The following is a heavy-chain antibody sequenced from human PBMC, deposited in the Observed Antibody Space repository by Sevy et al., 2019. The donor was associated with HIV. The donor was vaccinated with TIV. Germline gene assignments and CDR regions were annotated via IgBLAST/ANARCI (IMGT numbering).Heavy chain of an antibody. CDR3: ARDLKARGYDFWSGYYRGFDY. V-gene: IGHV3-7*01. CDR2: IKQDGSEK. J-gene: IGHJ4*02. Sequence: GGSLRLSCAASGFTFSSYWMSWVRQAPGKGLEWVANIKQDGSEKYYVDSVKGRFTISRGNAKNSLYLQMNSLRAEDTAVYYCARDLKARGYDFWSGYYRGFDYWGQGTLVTVSS. D-gene: IGHD3-3*01. CDR1: GFTFSSYW.